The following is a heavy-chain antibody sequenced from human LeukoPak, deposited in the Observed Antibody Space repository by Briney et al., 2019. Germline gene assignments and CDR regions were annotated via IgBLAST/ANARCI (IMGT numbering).Heavy chain of an antibody. CDR3: AREAATVIPSFDY. Sequence: PGGSLRLSCAASGFTVSSKYMSWVRQAPGKGLEWVSILHAGGSTYYAASVEGRFAISRDNPKNTLYLQMNSLGAEDTAMYYCAREAATVIPSFDYWGQGTLVTVSS. D-gene: IGHD4-17*01. CDR1: GFTVSSKY. V-gene: IGHV3-66*01. J-gene: IGHJ4*02. CDR2: LHAGGST.